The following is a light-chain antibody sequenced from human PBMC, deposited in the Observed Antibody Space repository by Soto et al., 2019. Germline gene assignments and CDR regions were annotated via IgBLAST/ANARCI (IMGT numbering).Light chain of an antibody. CDR3: QQSYSTITCT. CDR1: QSISSY. J-gene: IGKJ1*01. V-gene: IGKV1-39*01. CDR2: AAS. Sequence: RQMPQSPSSLSASVGARVTITCRASQSISSYLNWYQQKPGKAPKLLIYAASSLQSGVPSRFSGSGSGTDFTLTISSLQPEDFAPYYCQQSYSTITCTFGHGTKVDIK.